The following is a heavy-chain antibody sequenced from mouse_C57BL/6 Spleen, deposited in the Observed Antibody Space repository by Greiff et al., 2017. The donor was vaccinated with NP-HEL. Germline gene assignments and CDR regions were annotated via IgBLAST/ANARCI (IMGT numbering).Heavy chain of an antibody. CDR2: IDPETGGT. J-gene: IGHJ4*01. CDR1: GYTFTDYE. CDR3: TSTGWSPYAMDY. Sequence: QVQLKESGAELVRPGASVTLSCKASGYTFTDYEMHWVKQTPVHGLEWIGAIDPETGGTAYNQKFKGKAILTADKSSSTAYMELRSLTSEDSAVYYCTSTGWSPYAMDYWGQGTSVTVSS. D-gene: IGHD1-1*02. V-gene: IGHV1-15*01.